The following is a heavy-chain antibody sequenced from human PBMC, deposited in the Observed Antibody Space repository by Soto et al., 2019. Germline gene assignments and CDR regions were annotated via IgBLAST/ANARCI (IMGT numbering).Heavy chain of an antibody. CDR1: GGSFSGYY. V-gene: IGHV4-34*01. CDR2: INHSGST. Sequence: QVQLQQWGAGLLKPSETLSLTCAVYGGSFSGYYWSWIRQPPGKGLEWIGEINHSGSTNYNPSLKTRVTISVDTSKNQFSRTLSSVTAAGTAVYYGARAGYSSSWGWFDPWGQGTLVTVSS. D-gene: IGHD6-13*01. CDR3: ARAGYSSSWGWFDP. J-gene: IGHJ5*02.